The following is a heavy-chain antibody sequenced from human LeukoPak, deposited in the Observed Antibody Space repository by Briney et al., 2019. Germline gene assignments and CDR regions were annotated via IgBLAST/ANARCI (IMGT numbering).Heavy chain of an antibody. CDR2: IYTSGNT. CDR3: ARGAGFGWELRRRGYFDY. D-gene: IGHD1-26*01. V-gene: IGHV4-4*07. CDR1: GGSFSSYY. J-gene: IGHJ4*02. Sequence: PSETLSLTCTVSGGSFSSYYWSWIRQPAGQGLEWIGRIYTSGNTNYNPSLKSRVTMSVDTSKSQFSLKLNSVAAADTAVYYCARGAGFGWELRRRGYFDYWGQGTLVTVSS.